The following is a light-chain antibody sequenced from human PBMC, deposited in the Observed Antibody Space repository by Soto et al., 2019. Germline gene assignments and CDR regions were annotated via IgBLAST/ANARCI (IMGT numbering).Light chain of an antibody. CDR1: QSLSFN. CDR3: QEYNSWPGT. Sequence: EIVMTQSPATLSVSPGETATLSCRASQSLSFNLAWYQQKPGQAPRLLIYAASTRATGIPARFSGSGSRTEFALTISSLQSEDFAIYYCQEYNSWPGTFGQGTKVDIK. V-gene: IGKV3-15*01. CDR2: AAS. J-gene: IGKJ1*01.